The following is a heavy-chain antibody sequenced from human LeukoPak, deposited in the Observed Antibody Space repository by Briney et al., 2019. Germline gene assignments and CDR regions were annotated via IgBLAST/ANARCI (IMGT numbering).Heavy chain of an antibody. J-gene: IGHJ4*02. CDR2: ISSSSSYI. V-gene: IGHV3-21*01. CDR1: GFTFSSDS. CDR3: ASSLGVAVAGIDY. D-gene: IGHD6-19*01. Sequence: PGGSLRLSCAHSGFTFSSDSMNWVRQALGKGLEWVSYISSSSSYIYYADSVKSRFTISRDNAKISLYLQMNSLRAEDTAVYYCASSLGVAVAGIDYWGQGTLFTVSS.